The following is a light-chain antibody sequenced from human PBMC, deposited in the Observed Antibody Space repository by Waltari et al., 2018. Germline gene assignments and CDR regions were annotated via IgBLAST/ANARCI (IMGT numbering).Light chain of an antibody. V-gene: IGKV3-15*01. CDR3: QQYDNWLGP. Sequence: EIVMTQSPATLSVFPGERATPSCSASQSIRSNLAWYQHKPGQAPRLLIYGASTRPTGMPARFSGSGSGTEFTLTISRLQSEDFAVYFCQQYDNWLGPFGQGTKVEIK. CDR1: QSIRSN. J-gene: IGKJ1*01. CDR2: GAS.